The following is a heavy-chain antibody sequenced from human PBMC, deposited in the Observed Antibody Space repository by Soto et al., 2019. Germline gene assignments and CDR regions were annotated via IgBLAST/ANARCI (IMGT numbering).Heavy chain of an antibody. V-gene: IGHV3-21*06. D-gene: IGHD3-10*01. CDR1: GITFNYYT. CDR3: AREGVPSYIEYALDY. Sequence: EVQLVESGGGVVNPGGSLRLSCAASGITFNYYTVHWVRRAPGKGLEWVSSINAVSDYIRYADSVKGRFTISRDNAQTSVYLQMKSLTAEDTAVYYCAREGVPSYIEYALDYWGQGTLVTVSS. CDR2: INAVSDYI. J-gene: IGHJ4*02.